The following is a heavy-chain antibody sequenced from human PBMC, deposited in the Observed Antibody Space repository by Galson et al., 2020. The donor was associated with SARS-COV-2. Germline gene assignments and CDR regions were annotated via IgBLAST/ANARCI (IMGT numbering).Heavy chain of an antibody. V-gene: IGHV4-34*01. CDR3: AESFGYYDSIGAWII. CDR1: GGSFSGYY. Sequence: SETLSLTCAVYGGSFSGYYWSWIRQPPGKGLEWIGEINHSGSTNYNPSLKSRVTISVDTSKNQFSLKLSSVTAADTAVYYCAESFGYYDSIGAWIIWGQGTMVAVAS. J-gene: IGHJ3*02. D-gene: IGHD3-22*01. CDR2: INHSGST.